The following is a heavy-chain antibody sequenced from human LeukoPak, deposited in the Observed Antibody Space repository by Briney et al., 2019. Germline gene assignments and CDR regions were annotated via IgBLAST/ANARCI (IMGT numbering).Heavy chain of an antibody. V-gene: IGHV4-4*09. J-gene: IGHJ3*02. D-gene: IGHD3-10*01. CDR3: ARYYYGSGSYYTYAFDI. CDR2: IYTSGSA. CDR1: GGSISSYY. Sequence: PSETLSLTCTVSGGSISSYYWSWLRQPPGKGLEGIGYIYTSGSANYTPTLKSRVTISVDTYKNQFSLKLSSVTAADTAVYYCARYYYGSGSYYTYAFDIWGQGTMVTVSS.